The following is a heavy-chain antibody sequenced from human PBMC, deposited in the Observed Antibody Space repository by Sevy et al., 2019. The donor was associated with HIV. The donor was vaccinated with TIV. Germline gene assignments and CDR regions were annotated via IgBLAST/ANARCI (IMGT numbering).Heavy chain of an antibody. CDR1: GFSFSWYW. D-gene: IGHD3-10*01. J-gene: IGHJ3*02. Sequence: GGSLRLSCAASGFSFSWYWMSWVRQTPEKGLEWVANIKQDGSEKNYVNSVKGRLTNSRDNAKNSLYLQMNSLRVEDTAVYYCANKGGSLPNDAFDTCGQGTVVTVSS. V-gene: IGHV3-7*01. CDR3: ANKGGSLPNDAFDT. CDR2: IKQDGSEK.